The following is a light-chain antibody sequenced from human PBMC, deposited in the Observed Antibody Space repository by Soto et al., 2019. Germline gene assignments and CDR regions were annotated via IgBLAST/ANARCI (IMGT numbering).Light chain of an antibody. CDR1: QSISRY. V-gene: IGKV1-39*01. Sequence: DVQMTQSPSSLSASVGDRVTITCRAGQSISRYLNWYQQKPGKAPNLLIYVASSLQSEVPSRFSGSGSGTDFTLTITSLQPEDFATYYCQQSYGTPITFGQGTRLAIK. CDR3: QQSYGTPIT. J-gene: IGKJ5*01. CDR2: VAS.